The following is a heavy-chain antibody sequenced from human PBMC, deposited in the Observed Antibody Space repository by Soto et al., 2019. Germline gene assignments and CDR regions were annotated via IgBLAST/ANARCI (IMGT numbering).Heavy chain of an antibody. CDR3: ASVWYGALDI. Sequence: GVSAKVSRKACGYSVSIYEIPGVLQATGQGLEWMGWMNANSGNTGYAQKFQGRVTMTRNPAISTAYMELSSLRSEDTAVYYCASVWYGALDIWGQGTMVTVSS. CDR1: GYSVSIYE. CDR2: MNANSGNT. V-gene: IGHV1-8*02. D-gene: IGHD6-13*01. J-gene: IGHJ3*02.